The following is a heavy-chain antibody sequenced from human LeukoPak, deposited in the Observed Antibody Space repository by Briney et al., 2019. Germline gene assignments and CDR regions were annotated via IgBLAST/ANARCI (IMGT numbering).Heavy chain of an antibody. D-gene: IGHD2-15*01. Sequence: GGSLRLSCAASGFTFSSYSMNWVRQAPGKGLEWVSYISSSSSTIYYADSVKGRFTISRDNAKNSLYLQMNSLRAEDTAVYYCARAPYRGYCSGGSCPYFFDYWGQGTLVTVSS. CDR1: GFTFSSYS. J-gene: IGHJ4*02. V-gene: IGHV3-48*04. CDR3: ARAPYRGYCSGGSCPYFFDY. CDR2: ISSSSSTI.